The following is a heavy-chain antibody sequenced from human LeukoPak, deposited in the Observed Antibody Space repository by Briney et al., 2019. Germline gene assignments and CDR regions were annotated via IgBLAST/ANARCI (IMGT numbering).Heavy chain of an antibody. CDR3: AREGAYYGSGRIRYYFDY. D-gene: IGHD3-10*01. V-gene: IGHV1-18*01. J-gene: IGHJ4*02. CDR1: GYTFTSYG. CDR2: ISAYNGNT. Sequence: GASVKVSCKASGYTFTSYGISWVRQAPGQGLEWMGWISAYNGNTNYVQKLQGRVTMTTDTSTSTAYMELRSLRSDDTAVYYCAREGAYYGSGRIRYYFDYWGQGTLVTVSS.